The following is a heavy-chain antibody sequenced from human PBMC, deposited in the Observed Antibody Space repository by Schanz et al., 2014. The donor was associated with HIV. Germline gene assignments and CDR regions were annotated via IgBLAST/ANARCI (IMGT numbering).Heavy chain of an antibody. CDR3: AREYYSRNWNWFDP. J-gene: IGHJ5*02. Sequence: QVQLVESGGGVVQPGRSLRLSCAASGFTFSSYGMHWVRQAPGKGLEWVAVISYDGSNKYYADSVKGRFTISRDISKNTLYLQMNSLRAEDTAVYYCAREYYSRNWNWFDPWGQGTLVTVSS. CDR2: ISYDGSNK. D-gene: IGHD6-13*01. V-gene: IGHV3-30*03. CDR1: GFTFSSYG.